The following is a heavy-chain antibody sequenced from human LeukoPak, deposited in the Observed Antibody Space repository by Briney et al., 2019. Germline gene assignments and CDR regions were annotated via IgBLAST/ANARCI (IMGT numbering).Heavy chain of an antibody. J-gene: IGHJ4*02. CDR2: IRYDGSNK. Sequence: GRSLRLSCTASGFTFGDYAMSWVRQAPGKGLEWVAFIRYDGSNKYYADSVKGRFTISRDNSKNTLYLQMNSLRAEDTAVYYCAKSLADDGYYFDYWGQGTLVTVSS. D-gene: IGHD1-1*01. CDR1: GFTFGDYA. V-gene: IGHV3-30*02. CDR3: AKSLADDGYYFDY.